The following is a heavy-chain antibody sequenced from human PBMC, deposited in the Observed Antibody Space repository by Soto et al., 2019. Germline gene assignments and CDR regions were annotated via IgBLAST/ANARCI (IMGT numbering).Heavy chain of an antibody. Sequence: GGSLRLSCATSGFPFINFAMSGVRQSPGKGLEWVSAISGTGSRTWYADSVRGSFTVSRATSKNTLYLHMNSLRDADTAVYHCAKFCGTGCNFQFVYLYPGALVTVST. V-gene: IGHV3-23*01. CDR3: AKFCGTGCNFQFVY. CDR2: ISGTGSRT. J-gene: IGHJ4*01. CDR1: GFPFINFA. D-gene: IGHD3-10*01.